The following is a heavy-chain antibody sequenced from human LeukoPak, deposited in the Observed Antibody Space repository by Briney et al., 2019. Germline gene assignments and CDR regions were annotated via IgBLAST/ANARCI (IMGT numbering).Heavy chain of an antibody. D-gene: IGHD6-6*01. J-gene: IGHJ4*02. CDR1: GGSISSYY. Sequence: PSETLSLTCTVSGGSISSYYWSWIRQPPGKGLEWIGYIYYSGSTYYNPSLKSRVTISVDTSKNQFSLKLSSVTAADTAVYYCARVAAREIDYWGQGTLVTVSS. V-gene: IGHV4-59*12. CDR2: IYYSGST. CDR3: ARVAAREIDY.